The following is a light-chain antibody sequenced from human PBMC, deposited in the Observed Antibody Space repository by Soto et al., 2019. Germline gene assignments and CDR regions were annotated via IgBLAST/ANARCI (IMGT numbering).Light chain of an antibody. CDR1: QSVSTS. CDR3: QQRYSRLPP. J-gene: IGKJ4*02. Sequence: EIVLTQSPATLSFSPGERATLSCRASQSVSTSLGWFQQKPGQAPRLLIYDASNRATGIPARFSGSGSGTDFTLTISSLEPEDFAVYYCQQRYSRLPPFGGGTKVESK. V-gene: IGKV3-11*01. CDR2: DAS.